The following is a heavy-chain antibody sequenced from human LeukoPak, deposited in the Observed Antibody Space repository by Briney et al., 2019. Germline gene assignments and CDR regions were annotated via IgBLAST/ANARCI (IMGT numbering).Heavy chain of an antibody. CDR1: GFTFSSYW. J-gene: IGHJ4*02. V-gene: IGHV3-7*01. CDR3: AREVWGGDSTGLDY. D-gene: IGHD2-21*02. CDR2: IKQDGSEK. Sequence: PGGSLRLSCAASGFTFSSYWMSWVRQAPGKGLEWVANIKQDGSEKYYVDSVKGRFTISRDNAKNSLYLQMNSLRAEDTAVYYCAREVWGGDSTGLDYWGQGTLVTVSS.